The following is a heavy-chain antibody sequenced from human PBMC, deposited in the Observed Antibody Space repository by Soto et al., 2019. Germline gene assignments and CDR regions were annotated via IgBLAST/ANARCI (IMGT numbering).Heavy chain of an antibody. V-gene: IGHV1-46*03. J-gene: IGHJ4*02. CDR3: AREERVMDWLLDW. CDR1: GYSFSSYY. D-gene: IGHD3-3*01. CDR2: INPSGDDT. Sequence: QVQLMQSGAEMKKPGASVNVSCKSSGYSFSSYYIHWVRQAPGQGLEWMGVINPSGDDTSYAQKFQGRVTMTRDTSTSTVYMELSSLTSADTAVYYCAREERVMDWLLDWWGQGTLVTVSS.